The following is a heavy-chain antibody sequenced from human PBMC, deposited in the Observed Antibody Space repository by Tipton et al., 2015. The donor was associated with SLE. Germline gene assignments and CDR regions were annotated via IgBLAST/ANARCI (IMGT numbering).Heavy chain of an antibody. CDR3: ARTPYFYFYMDV. Sequence: TLSLTCTVSGGSIGSYYWSWIRQPPGKGLEWIGYIYYSGSTNYNPSLKSRVTISVDTSKNQFSLKLSSVTAADTAVYYCARTPYFYFYMDVWGKGTTVTVSS. V-gene: IGHV4-59*12. J-gene: IGHJ6*03. CDR2: IYYSGST. CDR1: GGSIGSYY.